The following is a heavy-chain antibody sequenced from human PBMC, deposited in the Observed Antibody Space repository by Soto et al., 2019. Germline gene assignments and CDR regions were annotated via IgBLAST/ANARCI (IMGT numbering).Heavy chain of an antibody. V-gene: IGHV1-18*01. CDR2: ISTYKGNT. Sequence: QVQLVQSGPEVKKPGASLTVSCKTSGYTFTSYGISWVRQAPGQGLEWMGWISTYKGNTNYAQKFQGRVTMTTDTATSTAYMELRSLRSDDTAVYYCATRSPAFDYWGQGTPVTVSS. CDR1: GYTFTSYG. J-gene: IGHJ4*02. CDR3: ATRSPAFDY.